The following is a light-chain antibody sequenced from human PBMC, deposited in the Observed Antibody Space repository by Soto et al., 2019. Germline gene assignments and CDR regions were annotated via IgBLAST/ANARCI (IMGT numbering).Light chain of an antibody. Sequence: EIVMTQSPATLSVSPGERATLSCRASQSVSNKLAWYQQKPGQAPRLLIYGASTRATGIPARFSGSGSGTEFTLTISSLQSEDFAGYYCQEYNNWPPRTFGGGTKVEIK. CDR3: QEYNNWPPRT. CDR1: QSVSNK. J-gene: IGKJ4*01. CDR2: GAS. V-gene: IGKV3-15*01.